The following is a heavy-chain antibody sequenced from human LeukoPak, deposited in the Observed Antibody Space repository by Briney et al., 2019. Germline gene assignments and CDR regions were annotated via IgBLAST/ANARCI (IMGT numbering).Heavy chain of an antibody. J-gene: IGHJ4*02. V-gene: IGHV4-34*01. CDR2: INHSGST. Sequence: SETLPLTCAVYGGSFSGYYWSWIRQPPGKGLEWIGEINHSGSTNYNPSLKSRVTISVDTSKNQFSLKLSSVTAADTAVYYCARGGDDLVDYWGQGTLVTVSS. CDR1: GGSFSGYY. CDR3: ARGGDDLVDY. D-gene: IGHD5-24*01.